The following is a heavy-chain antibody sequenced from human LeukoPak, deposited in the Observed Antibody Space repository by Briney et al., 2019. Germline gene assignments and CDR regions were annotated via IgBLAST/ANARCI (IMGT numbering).Heavy chain of an antibody. V-gene: IGHV1-2*02. CDR2: INPNSGGT. Sequence: APEKVSCKASGYTFTGYYMHWVRQAPGQGLEWMGWINPNSGGTNYAQKFQGRVTMTRDTSISTAYMELSRLRSDDTAVYYCARDIYSSTFDYWGQGTLVTVSS. CDR3: ARDIYSSTFDY. CDR1: GYTFTGYY. D-gene: IGHD6-13*01. J-gene: IGHJ4*02.